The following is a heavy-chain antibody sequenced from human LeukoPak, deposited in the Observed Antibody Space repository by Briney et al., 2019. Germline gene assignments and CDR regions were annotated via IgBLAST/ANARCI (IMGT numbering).Heavy chain of an antibody. CDR3: ASNRYGDYVSLVYFQY. CDR2: IKNSGSST. Sequence: GGSLRLSCAASGFTFRNYAMSWVRQAPGKGLEWVSGIKNSGSSTFYADSVQGRFTISRDNSKNTLYLQMNSLRAEDTAVYYCASNRYGDYVSLVYFQYWGQGTLVTVSS. J-gene: IGHJ1*01. V-gene: IGHV3-23*01. D-gene: IGHD4-17*01. CDR1: GFTFRNYA.